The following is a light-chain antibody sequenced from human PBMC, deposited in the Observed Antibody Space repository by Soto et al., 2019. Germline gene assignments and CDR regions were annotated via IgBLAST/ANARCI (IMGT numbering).Light chain of an antibody. J-gene: IGKJ1*01. CDR2: HVS. Sequence: DVLMTQSPVSLPVTLGQPASISCRSSQSLLYSDGNTYLSWFQQRPGQSPRRLIYHVSNRDSGVPDRFRGSGSGTDFTLEISRGEAEDVGLYYCMQGTHWPWRFGQGTKVEIK. CDR3: MQGTHWPWR. V-gene: IGKV2-30*01. CDR1: QSLLYSDGNTY.